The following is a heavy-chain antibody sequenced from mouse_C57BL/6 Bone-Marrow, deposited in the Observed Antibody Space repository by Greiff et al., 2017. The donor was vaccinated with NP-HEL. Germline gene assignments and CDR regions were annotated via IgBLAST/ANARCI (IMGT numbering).Heavy chain of an antibody. CDR3: ARHGATVVADFDY. V-gene: IGHV5-6*01. Sequence: EVKLVESGGDLVKPGGSLKLSCAASGFTFSSYGMSWVRQTPDKRLEWVATISSGGSYTYYPDSLKGRFTISRDNAKNTLYLQMSSLKSEDTAMYYCARHGATVVADFDYWGQGTTLTVSA. CDR2: ISSGGSYT. J-gene: IGHJ2*01. D-gene: IGHD1-1*01. CDR1: GFTFSSYG.